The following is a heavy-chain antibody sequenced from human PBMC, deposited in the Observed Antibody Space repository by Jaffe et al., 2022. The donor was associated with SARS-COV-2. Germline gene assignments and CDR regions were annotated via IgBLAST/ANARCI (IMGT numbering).Heavy chain of an antibody. J-gene: IGHJ4*02. V-gene: IGHV4-61*01. Sequence: QVQLQESGPGLVKPSETLSLTCTVSGDSLTSNSYYWSWIRQPPGKGLEWIGYIYYTGSTNYNPSLKSRVTISLDTSKNQFSLKLSSVTAADTAVYYCARAWGGYDSFDSWGQGSLVTVSS. CDR3: ARAWGGYDSFDS. D-gene: IGHD5-12*01. CDR2: IYYTGST. CDR1: GDSLTSNSYY.